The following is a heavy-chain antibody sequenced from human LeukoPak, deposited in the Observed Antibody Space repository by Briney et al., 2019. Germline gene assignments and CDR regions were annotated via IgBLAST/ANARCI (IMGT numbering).Heavy chain of an antibody. CDR3: AREPIVLAYPYYYYMDV. CDR1: GGSISSYY. V-gene: IGHV4-4*07. J-gene: IGHJ6*03. D-gene: IGHD2-8*02. Sequence: SETLSLTCTVSGGSISSYYWSWIRQPAGKGLEWIGRIYTSGSTNYNPSLKSRVTMSVDTSKNQFSLKLSSVTAADTAVYYCAREPIVLAYPYYYYMDVWGKGTTVTVSS. CDR2: IYTSGST.